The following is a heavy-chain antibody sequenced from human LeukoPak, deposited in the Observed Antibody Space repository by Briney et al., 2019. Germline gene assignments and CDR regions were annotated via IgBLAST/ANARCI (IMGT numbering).Heavy chain of an antibody. CDR1: GFTFSSYS. CDR3: ARDGGGEYSRSDY. CDR2: ISSSSSYI. J-gene: IGHJ4*02. V-gene: IGHV3-21*01. D-gene: IGHD6-6*01. Sequence: PGGSLRLSCAASGFTFSSYSMNWVRQAPGKGLKWVSSISSSSSYIYYADSVKGRFTISRDNAKNSLYLQMNSLRAEDTAVYYCARDGGGEYSRSDYWGQGTLVTVSS.